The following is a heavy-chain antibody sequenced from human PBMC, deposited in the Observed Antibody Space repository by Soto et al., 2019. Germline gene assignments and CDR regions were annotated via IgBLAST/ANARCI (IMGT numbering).Heavy chain of an antibody. D-gene: IGHD2-2*01. J-gene: IGHJ5*02. CDR3: ARFVPIVVVPAATFDP. V-gene: IGHV1-8*01. CDR1: GYTFTSYD. Sequence: ASVKVSCKASGYTFTSYDINWVRQATGQGLEWMGWMNPNSGNTGYAQKFQGRVTMTRNTSISTAYMELSSLRSEDTAVYYCARFVPIVVVPAATFDPWGQGTLVTVSS. CDR2: MNPNSGNT.